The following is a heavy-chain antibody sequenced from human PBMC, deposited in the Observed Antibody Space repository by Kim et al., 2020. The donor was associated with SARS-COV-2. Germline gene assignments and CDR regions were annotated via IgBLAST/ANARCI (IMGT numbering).Heavy chain of an antibody. CDR2: IKSDRSEK. Sequence: GGSLRLSCAASGFTFSNYWMSWVRQAPGKGPEWVANIKSDRSEKHYVDSVKGRFTISRDNAKNSLDLQMDSLRAEDTAVYYCARYLHGAASYYSPGFEYWGQGTLVTVSS. CDR1: GFTFSNYW. V-gene: IGHV3-7*01. CDR3: ARYLHGAASYYSPGFEY. D-gene: IGHD3-10*01. J-gene: IGHJ4*02.